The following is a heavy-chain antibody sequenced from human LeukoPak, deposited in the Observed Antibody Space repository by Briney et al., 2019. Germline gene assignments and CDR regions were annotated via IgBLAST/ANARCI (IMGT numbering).Heavy chain of an antibody. J-gene: IGHJ4*02. V-gene: IGHV1-46*01. CDR1: GYSFTSYY. CDR2: INPSGGST. CDR3: ASSSFSGSLLDY. D-gene: IGHD3-10*01. Sequence: ASVTVSCTGSGYSFTSYYLHWVRQAPGQGLEWMGIINPSGGSTSYAQKFQGRVTMTRDTSTSTVYMELSSLRSDDTAGYYCASSSFSGSLLDYWGQGTLVTVSS.